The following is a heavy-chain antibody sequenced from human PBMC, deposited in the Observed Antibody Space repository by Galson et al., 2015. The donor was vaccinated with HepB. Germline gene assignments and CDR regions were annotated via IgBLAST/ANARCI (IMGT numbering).Heavy chain of an antibody. Sequence: SVKVSCKASGGTFSRYYALAWVRQAPGQGLEWMGTLIPIFGTTNNAQTFQGRVAMTADESTTTAYMELSSLKSEDTAIYYCAKSRFLEWVGSSGKEYKYYAMDVWGQGTTVTVSS. J-gene: IGHJ6*02. CDR1: GGTFSRYYA. V-gene: IGHV1-69*13. CDR3: AKSRFLEWVGSSGKEYKYYAMDV. D-gene: IGHD3-3*01. CDR2: LIPIFGTT.